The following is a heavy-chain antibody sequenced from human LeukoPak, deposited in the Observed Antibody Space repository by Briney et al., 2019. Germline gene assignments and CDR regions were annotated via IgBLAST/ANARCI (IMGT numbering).Heavy chain of an antibody. Sequence: GGSLRLSCAASGFTFSDYYMSWMRQVPGKGLEWVPYISTSSSSTIYADSVKGRFTISRDNAKNSLYLQMNSLRADDTAVYYCARLSEIAAAGTVDYWGQGTRVTVSS. CDR3: ARLSEIAAAGTVDY. CDR1: GFTFSDYY. J-gene: IGHJ4*02. CDR2: ISTSSSST. D-gene: IGHD6-13*01. V-gene: IGHV3-11*06.